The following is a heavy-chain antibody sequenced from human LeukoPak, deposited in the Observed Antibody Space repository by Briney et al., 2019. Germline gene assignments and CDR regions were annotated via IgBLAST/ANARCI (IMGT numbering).Heavy chain of an antibody. CDR3: TRAGPYGSGGRDY. Sequence: PGGSLRLSCVASGFTYNTYWMSWIRQAPGKGLEWVANIMEDENEKHYGDSVKGRFIISRDNAKNSVYLQMNNLGAEDTALYYCTRAGPYGSGGRDYWGRGTLVTVSS. CDR1: GFTYNTYW. J-gene: IGHJ4*02. D-gene: IGHD3-10*01. V-gene: IGHV3-7*01. CDR2: IMEDENEK.